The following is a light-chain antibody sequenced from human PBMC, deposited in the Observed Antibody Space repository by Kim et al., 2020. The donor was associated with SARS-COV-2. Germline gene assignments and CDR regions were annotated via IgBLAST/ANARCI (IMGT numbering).Light chain of an antibody. J-gene: IGLJ3*02. CDR2: DNN. Sequence: GQKGTISCSGSSSNIGNNSASWYQQLPGTAPKLLIYDNNKRPSGIPDRFAGSKSGTSATLGITGLQTGDEADYYCGTWDSSLSDWVFGGGTQLTVL. CDR3: GTWDSSLSDWV. CDR1: SSNIGNNS. V-gene: IGLV1-51*01.